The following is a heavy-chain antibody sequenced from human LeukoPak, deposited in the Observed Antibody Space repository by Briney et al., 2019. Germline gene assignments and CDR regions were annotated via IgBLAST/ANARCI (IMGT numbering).Heavy chain of an antibody. CDR2: INHSGST. CDR3: AREWSIKTNCSGGSCYSRGYYYYMDV. CDR1: GGSFSGYY. V-gene: IGHV4-34*01. Sequence: PSETLSLTCAVYGGSFSGYYWSWIRQPPGKGLEWIGEINHSGSTNYNPSLKSRVTISVDTSKNQFSLKLSSVTAADTAVYYCAREWSIKTNCSGGSCYSRGYYYYMDVWGKGTTVTVSS. D-gene: IGHD2-15*01. J-gene: IGHJ6*03.